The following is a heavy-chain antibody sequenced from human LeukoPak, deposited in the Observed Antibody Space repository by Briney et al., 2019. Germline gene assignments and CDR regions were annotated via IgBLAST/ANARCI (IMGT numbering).Heavy chain of an antibody. J-gene: IGHJ6*02. V-gene: IGHV1-18*01. CDR1: GFTFTNDG. CDR3: AREGYFGSGIDYYYSMDV. D-gene: IGHD3-10*01. CDR2: ISAYNGNT. Sequence: GPSVYVSCKVSGFTFTNDGTSWVCATPRQGLGCMGWISAYNGNTLYAQKFQGRVTMTTDTSTTPAYMELRSLRSDDTAVYYCAREGYFGSGIDYYYSMDVSGQGTTVTVSS.